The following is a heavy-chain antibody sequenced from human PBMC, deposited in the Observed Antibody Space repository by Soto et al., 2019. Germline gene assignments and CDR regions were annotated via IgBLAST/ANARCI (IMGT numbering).Heavy chain of an antibody. CDR3: ARHVDSFLVYYFDY. J-gene: IGHJ4*02. D-gene: IGHD2-21*01. Sequence: QMHLQESGPGLVKPSETLSLTCTVSGDSISSSNHYWGWIRQPPGKGLEWIGSIYYSGSTNSQPSLSSRVTISVDTSKNQFSLMLTSVTAADTAVYFCARHVDSFLVYYFDYWGQGTLVSVSS. CDR1: GDSISSSNHY. V-gene: IGHV4-39*01. CDR2: IYYSGST.